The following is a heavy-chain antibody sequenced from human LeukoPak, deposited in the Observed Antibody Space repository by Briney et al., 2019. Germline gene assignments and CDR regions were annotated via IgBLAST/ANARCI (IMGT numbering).Heavy chain of an antibody. Sequence: QPGGSLRLSCAASGFTFSSYTMNWVRQAPGKGLEWVSSISSSSSYIYYADSVKGRFTISRDNAKNSLYLQMNSLRADDTAVYYCARETYCSGGSCYKGNAFDIWGQGTMVTVSS. CDR3: ARETYCSGGSCYKGNAFDI. CDR1: GFTFSSYT. D-gene: IGHD2-15*01. CDR2: ISSSSSYI. V-gene: IGHV3-21*01. J-gene: IGHJ3*02.